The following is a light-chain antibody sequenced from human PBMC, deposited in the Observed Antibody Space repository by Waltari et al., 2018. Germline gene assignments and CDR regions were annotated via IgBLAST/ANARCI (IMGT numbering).Light chain of an antibody. J-gene: IGKJ4*01. CDR1: QSVLYSSNNKNY. V-gene: IGKV4-1*01. Sequence: DIVMTQSPDSLAVSLGERATINCKSSQSVLYSSNNKNYLAWYQQKPGQPPKLLIYWASMRESGVPDRFSGSGAGTDFTLTISSLQAEDVAVYYCQQYRSSPLTFGGGTKVEIK. CDR2: WAS. CDR3: QQYRSSPLT.